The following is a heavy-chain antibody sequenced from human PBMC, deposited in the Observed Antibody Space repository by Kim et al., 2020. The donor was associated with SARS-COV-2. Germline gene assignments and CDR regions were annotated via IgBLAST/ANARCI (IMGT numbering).Heavy chain of an antibody. J-gene: IGHJ6*02. Sequence: SETLSLTCAVYGGSFSGYYWSWIRQPPGKGLEWIGEINHSGSTNYNPSLKSRVTISVDTSKNQFSLKLSSVTAADTAVYYCARRDTAMGGRLGYYYYGMDVWGQGTTVTVSS. CDR1: GGSFSGYY. V-gene: IGHV4-34*01. D-gene: IGHD5-18*01. CDR3: ARRDTAMGGRLGYYYYGMDV. CDR2: INHSGST.